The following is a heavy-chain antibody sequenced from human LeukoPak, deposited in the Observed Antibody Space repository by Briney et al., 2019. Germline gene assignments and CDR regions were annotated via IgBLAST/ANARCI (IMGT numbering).Heavy chain of an antibody. D-gene: IGHD3-16*01. Sequence: PGGSLRLSCAASGFSVSGTHMSWVRQAPGKGLEWVSAMYPGGTTYYADSVQGRFTIYRDNSKNTLYLQMNSLRAEDTAVYYCAKDEATSGGGLASWGQGTLVSVSS. CDR2: MYPGGTT. CDR3: AKDEATSGGGLAS. V-gene: IGHV3-53*01. CDR1: GFSVSGTH. J-gene: IGHJ4*02.